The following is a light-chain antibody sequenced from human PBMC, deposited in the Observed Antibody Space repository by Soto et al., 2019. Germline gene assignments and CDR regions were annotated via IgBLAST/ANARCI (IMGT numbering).Light chain of an antibody. V-gene: IGKV1-33*01. Sequence: DIEMTQSPSSLSASVGDRVTITCQASQDISNYLNWYQQKPGKAPKLLIYDASNLETGVPSRLSGSGSGTDFTFTISSLQPEDIATYYCQQYENLPLTFGGGTKVDIK. CDR2: DAS. CDR3: QQYENLPLT. CDR1: QDISNY. J-gene: IGKJ4*01.